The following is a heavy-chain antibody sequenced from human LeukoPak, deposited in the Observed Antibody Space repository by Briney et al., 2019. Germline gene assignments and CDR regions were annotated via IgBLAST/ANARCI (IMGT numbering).Heavy chain of an antibody. CDR1: GFTFSSYA. CDR3: ARSSNGPEH. D-gene: IGHD2-8*01. Sequence: GGSLRLSCAASGFTFSSYAMHWVRQAPGKGLGWVSRINSNGSSTNYADSVKGRFTISRDNAKNTLYLQMNSLRADDMAVYYCARSSNGPEHWGQGTLVTVSS. CDR2: INSNGSST. V-gene: IGHV3-74*01. J-gene: IGHJ4*02.